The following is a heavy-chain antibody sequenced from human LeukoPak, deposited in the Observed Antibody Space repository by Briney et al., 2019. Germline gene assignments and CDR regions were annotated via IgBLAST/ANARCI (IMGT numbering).Heavy chain of an antibody. CDR1: GFTFSSYG. V-gene: IGHV3-30*18. CDR3: AKDYLVPLGN. Sequence: GGSLRLSCAASGFTFSSYGMHWVRQAPGKGLEWVAVISYDGSNKYYADSVKGRFTISRDNSKNTLYLQMNSLRAEDTAVYYCAKDYLVPLGNWGQGTLVTVSS. J-gene: IGHJ4*02. D-gene: IGHD3-16*01. CDR2: ISYDGSNK.